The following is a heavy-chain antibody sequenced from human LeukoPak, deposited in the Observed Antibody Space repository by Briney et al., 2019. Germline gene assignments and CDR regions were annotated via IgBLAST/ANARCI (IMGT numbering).Heavy chain of an antibody. J-gene: IGHJ4*02. CDR2: IYPGDSDT. D-gene: IGHD4-17*01. Sequence: GESLKISCKGSGYSFISHWIGWVRQMPGKGLEWMGIIYPGDSDTRYNPSFQGQVTISADKSISTAFLQWSSLKASDTAMYYCARSRDYGTDYYFDYWGQGTLVTVSS. V-gene: IGHV5-51*01. CDR3: ARSRDYGTDYYFDY. CDR1: GYSFISHW.